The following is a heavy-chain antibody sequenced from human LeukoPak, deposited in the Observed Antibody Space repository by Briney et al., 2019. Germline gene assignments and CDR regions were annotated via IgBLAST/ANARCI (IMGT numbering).Heavy chain of an antibody. Sequence: PGGSLRLSCAASGFTVSSNYMSWVRQAPGKGLEWVSVIYSGGSTYYADSVKGRFTISKDKSKNTLYLQMDNLRAEDTGVYFCARLPTFYYDSSGHHYDYWGQGTLVTVSS. V-gene: IGHV3-53*01. J-gene: IGHJ4*02. CDR2: IYSGGST. D-gene: IGHD3-22*01. CDR1: GFTVSSNY. CDR3: ARLPTFYYDSSGHHYDY.